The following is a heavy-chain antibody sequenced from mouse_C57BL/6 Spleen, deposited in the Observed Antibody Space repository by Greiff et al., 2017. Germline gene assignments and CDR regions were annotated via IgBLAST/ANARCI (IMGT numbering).Heavy chain of an antibody. CDR1: GYAFSSSW. Sequence: VQLQESGPELVKPGASVKISCKASGYAFSSSWMNWVKQRPGKGLEWIGRIYPGDGDTNYNGKFKGKATLTADKSSSTAYMQLSSLTSEDSAVYFCATYYDSGGGFDYWGQGTTLTVSS. D-gene: IGHD1-1*01. CDR2: IYPGDGDT. CDR3: ATYYDSGGGFDY. V-gene: IGHV1-82*01. J-gene: IGHJ2*01.